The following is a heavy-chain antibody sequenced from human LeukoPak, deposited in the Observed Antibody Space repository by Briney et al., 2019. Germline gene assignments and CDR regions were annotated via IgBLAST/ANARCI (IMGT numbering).Heavy chain of an antibody. CDR2: ISSDGSSK. V-gene: IGHV3-30*03. Sequence: GRSLRLSCAASGFTFSHYGMQWVRQAPGKGLEWVALISSDGSSKYHADSVKDRFTISGDNSKNTLYLQMNSLRAEDTAAYYCARDPSMGLYYFDHWGQGTLVTVSS. J-gene: IGHJ4*02. CDR1: GFTFSHYG. D-gene: IGHD3/OR15-3a*01. CDR3: ARDPSMGLYYFDH.